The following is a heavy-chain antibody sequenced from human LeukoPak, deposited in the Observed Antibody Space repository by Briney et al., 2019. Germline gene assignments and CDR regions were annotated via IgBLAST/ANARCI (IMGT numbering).Heavy chain of an antibody. Sequence: GGSLRLSCAASGFTFSSYVMSWVRQAPGKGLEWVSAVSTSGGSTYYADSVKGRFTISRDSSKNTLYLQMNSLRGEDTAVYYCAKEVSVAGNKRLDYWGQGIVVTVCS. D-gene: IGHD6-19*01. CDR1: GFTFSSYV. V-gene: IGHV3-23*01. CDR3: AKEVSVAGNKRLDY. J-gene: IGHJ4*02. CDR2: VSTSGGST.